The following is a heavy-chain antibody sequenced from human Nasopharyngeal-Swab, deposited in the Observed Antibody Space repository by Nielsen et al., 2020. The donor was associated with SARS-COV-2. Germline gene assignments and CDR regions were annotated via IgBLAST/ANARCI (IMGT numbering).Heavy chain of an antibody. J-gene: IGHJ4*02. Sequence: WIRQPPGKGLEWVANIKQDGSEKYYVDSVKGRFTISRDNAKNSPYLQMNSLRAEDTAVYYCARDQVDHPYDYVWGSYRYTYSDHWGQGTLVTVSS. D-gene: IGHD3-16*02. CDR2: IKQDGSEK. CDR3: ARDQVDHPYDYVWGSYRYTYSDH. V-gene: IGHV3-7*01.